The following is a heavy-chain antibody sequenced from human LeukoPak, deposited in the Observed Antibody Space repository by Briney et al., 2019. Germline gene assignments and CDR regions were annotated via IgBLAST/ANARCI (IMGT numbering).Heavy chain of an antibody. D-gene: IGHD2-2*01. Sequence: GASVKVSCKASGFTFTSSAVQWVRQARGQRLEWIGWIVVGSGNTNYAQKFQERVTITRDMSTSTAYMELSSLRSEDTAVYYCAAETYCSSTSCPLDYWGQGTLVTVSS. J-gene: IGHJ4*02. CDR1: GFTFTSSA. CDR2: IVVGSGNT. CDR3: AAETYCSSTSCPLDY. V-gene: IGHV1-58*01.